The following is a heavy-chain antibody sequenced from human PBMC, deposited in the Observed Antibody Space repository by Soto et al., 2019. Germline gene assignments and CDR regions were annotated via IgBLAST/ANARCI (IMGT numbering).Heavy chain of an antibody. V-gene: IGHV3-33*01. CDR1: GFSFSDYG. CDR2: IWFDGSNK. CDR3: ARRRSTVTTAWFYHAMDV. Sequence: QVQLVESGAVVVQPGTSLRLSCEASGFSFSDYGMHWVRQAPGQGLEWVAVIWFDGSNKYYAESVKGRFTISRDNSKNTVDLQMDRLRADDTAVYYCARRRSTVTTAWFYHAMDVWGQGTTFTVSS. J-gene: IGHJ6*02. D-gene: IGHD4-17*01.